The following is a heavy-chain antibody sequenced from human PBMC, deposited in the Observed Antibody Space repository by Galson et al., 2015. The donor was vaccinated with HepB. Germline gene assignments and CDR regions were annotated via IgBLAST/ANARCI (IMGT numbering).Heavy chain of an antibody. V-gene: IGHV1-46*01. CDR1: GYTFTNYY. J-gene: IGHJ5*02. CDR2: INPSGGST. D-gene: IGHD3-3*01. Sequence: SVKVSCKASGYTFTNYYMHWVRQAPGQGLEWMGIINPSGGSTGYAEKFQGRVTMTRDTSTNTVYMELRALRSEDTAVYYCARTTGTPFTSYGVVIPGGWFDPWGQGTLVTVSS. CDR3: ARTTGTPFTSYGVVIPGGWFDP.